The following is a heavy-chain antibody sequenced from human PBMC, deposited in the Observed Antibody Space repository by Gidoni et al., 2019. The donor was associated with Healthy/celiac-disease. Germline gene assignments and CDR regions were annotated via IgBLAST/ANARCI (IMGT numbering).Heavy chain of an antibody. CDR3: ARDRAYYDYVWGSYRYTRLRY. D-gene: IGHD3-16*02. V-gene: IGHV3-33*01. CDR2: IWYDGSNK. J-gene: IGHJ4*02. CDR1: GFTFSSYG. Sequence: QVHLVESGGGVVQPGRSRRLSCAASGFTFSSYGLHWARQAPGKGLEGVAVIWYDGSNKNYEDSVKGRFTISRDNSKNTLYLQMNSLRAEDTAVYYCARDRAYYDYVWGSYRYTRLRYWGQGTLVTVSS.